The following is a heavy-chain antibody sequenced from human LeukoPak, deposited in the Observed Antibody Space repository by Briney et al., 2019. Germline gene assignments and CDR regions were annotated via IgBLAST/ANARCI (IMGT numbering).Heavy chain of an antibody. CDR3: ARRGHCSSTGCWAFDY. CDR1: GLTFSDYY. D-gene: IGHD2-2*01. J-gene: IGHJ4*02. CDR2: ISSSSIYT. V-gene: IGHV3-11*06. Sequence: GGSLRLSCAASGLTFSDYYMSWIRQAPGKGLEWISFISSSSIYTDYADSVKGRFTISRDNANDSLYLQMNSLRAEDTAVYYCARRGHCSSTGCWAFDYWGQGTLVTVSS.